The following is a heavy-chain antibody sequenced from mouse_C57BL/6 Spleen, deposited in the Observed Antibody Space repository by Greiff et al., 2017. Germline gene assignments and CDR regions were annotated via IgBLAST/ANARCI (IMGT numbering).Heavy chain of an antibody. CDR1: GYTFTSYG. D-gene: IGHD1-1*01. J-gene: IGHJ2*01. Sequence: QVQLQQSGAELARPGASVKLSCKASGYTFTSYGISWVKQRTGQGLEWIGEIYPRSGNTYYNEKFKGKATLTADKSSSTAYMELRSLTSESSAVYFCARDYYYYGSSPYYFDYWGQGTTLTVSS. CDR2: IYPRSGNT. CDR3: ARDYYYYGSSPYYFDY. V-gene: IGHV1-81*01.